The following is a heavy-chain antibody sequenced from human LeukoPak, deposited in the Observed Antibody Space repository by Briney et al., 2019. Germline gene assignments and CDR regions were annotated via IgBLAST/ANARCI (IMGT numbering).Heavy chain of an antibody. CDR1: GFTFSSYG. CDR2: ISSRGSTI. Sequence: GGSLRLSCAASGFTFSSYGMHWVRQAPGKGLEWVSYISSRGSTIYYADSVKGRFTISRDNAKNSLYLQMNSLRAEDTAVYYCARRSWSFDYWGRGTLVTVSS. J-gene: IGHJ4*02. V-gene: IGHV3-48*04. D-gene: IGHD6-13*01. CDR3: ARRSWSFDY.